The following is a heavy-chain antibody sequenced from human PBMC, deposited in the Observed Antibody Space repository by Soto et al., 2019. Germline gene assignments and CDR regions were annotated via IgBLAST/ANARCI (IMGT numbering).Heavy chain of an antibody. D-gene: IGHD1-1*01. J-gene: IGHJ6*02. CDR1: GVSISGSSYY. CDR3: ARSGPAFYYYYGMDV. V-gene: IGHV4-39*01. CDR2: IYYSGST. Sequence: TSETLSLTCTVSGVSISGSSYYWGWIRQPPGKGLEWIGSIYYSGSTYYNPSLKSRVTISVDTSKNQFSLKLSSVTAADTAVYYCARSGPAFYYYYGMDVWGQGTTVTVSS.